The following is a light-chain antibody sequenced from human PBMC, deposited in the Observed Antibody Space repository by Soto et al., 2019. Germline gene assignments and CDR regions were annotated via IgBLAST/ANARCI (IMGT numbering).Light chain of an antibody. Sequence: QSVLTQPASVSGSPGQSITIACTGTNNDVGAHNYVSWYQQHPGKVPKLIIHDVSSRPAGVSNRFSGSKSGNTASLTISGLQTEDEADYYCGSYTTSNTVVFGGGTQLTVL. CDR3: GSYTTSNTVV. V-gene: IGLV2-14*03. CDR2: DVS. J-gene: IGLJ2*01. CDR1: NNDVGAHNY.